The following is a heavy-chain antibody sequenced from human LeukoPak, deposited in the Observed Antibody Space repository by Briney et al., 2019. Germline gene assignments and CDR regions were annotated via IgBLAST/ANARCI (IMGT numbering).Heavy chain of an antibody. Sequence: GGSLRLSCAASGFTFSSYWRRWVRQAPGKGLVWVARINSGGSSTSYADSVKGRFTISRDNAKNTLYLQLNSLRAEDTAVYYCARALATAMADYWGQGPLVTVSS. J-gene: IGHJ4*02. V-gene: IGHV3-74*01. CDR2: INSGGSST. D-gene: IGHD5-18*01. CDR3: ARALATAMADY. CDR1: GFTFSSYW.